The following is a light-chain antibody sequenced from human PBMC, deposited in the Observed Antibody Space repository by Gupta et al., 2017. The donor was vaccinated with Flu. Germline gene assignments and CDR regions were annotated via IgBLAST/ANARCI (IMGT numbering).Light chain of an antibody. CDR3: SSYTSDIVVS. V-gene: IGLV2-14*01. Sequence: SALTQPVSVSGSPGHSITISWTGTTSDVSWYQQCPGTAPKLMIYDVSNRPPGISNRFSGSKSGNTASLTISGLQAEDEADYYGSSYTSDIVVSFGGGTKLTVL. CDR1: TSDV. CDR2: DVS. J-gene: IGLJ2*01.